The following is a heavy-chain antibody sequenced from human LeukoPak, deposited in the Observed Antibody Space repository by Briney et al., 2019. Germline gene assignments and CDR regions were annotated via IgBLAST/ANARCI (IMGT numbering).Heavy chain of an antibody. V-gene: IGHV3-48*03. CDR3: ARNTYSDYYDSSGYSPGDFDY. CDR1: GFTFSSYE. D-gene: IGHD3-22*01. Sequence: AGGSLRLSCAASGFTFSSYEMNWVRQAPGKGLAWVSYVSSRGSTIYYADSVKGRFTISRDNAKNSLYLQMNSLRAEDTAVYYCARNTYSDYYDSSGYSPGDFDYWGQGTLVTVSS. J-gene: IGHJ4*02. CDR2: VSSRGSTI.